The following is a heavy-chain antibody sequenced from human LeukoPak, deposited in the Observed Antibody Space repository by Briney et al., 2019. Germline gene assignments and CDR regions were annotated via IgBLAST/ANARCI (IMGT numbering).Heavy chain of an antibody. CDR2: INHSGST. J-gene: IGHJ4*02. D-gene: IGHD3-10*01. CDR1: GGSFSGYY. Sequence: SETLSLTCAVYGGSFSGYYWSWIRQPPGKGLEWIGEINHSGSTNYNPSLKSRVTISVDTSKNQFSLKLSSVTAADTAVYYCARGRKLSPRGHGSGSYLYYFDYWGQGTLVTVSS. V-gene: IGHV4-34*01. CDR3: ARGRKLSPRGHGSGSYLYYFDY.